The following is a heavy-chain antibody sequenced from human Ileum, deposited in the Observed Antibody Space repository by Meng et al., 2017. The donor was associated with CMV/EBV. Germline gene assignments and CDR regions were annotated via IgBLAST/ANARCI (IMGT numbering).Heavy chain of an antibody. CDR1: GFTFSTYW. CDR2: INKDGRIK. J-gene: IGHJ4*02. Sequence: GESLKISCVASGFTFSTYWMTWVRQVPGKGLEWVANINKDGRIKQYVGSVEGRFTISRDNAKNSLFLQMNILRAEDTAIYYCATPPARMLDYWGQGELVTVSS. V-gene: IGHV3-7*03. CDR3: ATPPARMLDY. D-gene: IGHD1-14*01.